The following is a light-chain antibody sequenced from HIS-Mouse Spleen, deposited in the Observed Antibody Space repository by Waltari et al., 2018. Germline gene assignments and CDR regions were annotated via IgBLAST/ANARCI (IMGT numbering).Light chain of an antibody. CDR1: ALPKKY. CDR2: EDS. Sequence: SYELTQPPSVSVSPGQTARITCSGDALPKKYAYWYQQKSGQAPVLVIYEDSKRPSGIPGRLSGSSSGTMATLTISGAQVEDEADYDCYSTDSSGNHRVFGGGTKLTVL. CDR3: YSTDSSGNHRV. J-gene: IGLJ2*01. V-gene: IGLV3-10*01.